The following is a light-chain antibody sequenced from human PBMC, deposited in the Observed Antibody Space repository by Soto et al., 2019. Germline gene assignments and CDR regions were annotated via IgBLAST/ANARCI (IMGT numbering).Light chain of an antibody. CDR2: GAS. CDR1: QSVSSSY. J-gene: IGKJ1*01. Sequence: EIVLTQSPGTLSLSPGERATLSCRASQSVSSSYLAWYQQKPGQAPRLLIYGASSRATGIPDRFSGSGSGTDFTLTISRLEPEDFAVYYGQQDGSSPWTFGQGTKVEIK. CDR3: QQDGSSPWT. V-gene: IGKV3-20*01.